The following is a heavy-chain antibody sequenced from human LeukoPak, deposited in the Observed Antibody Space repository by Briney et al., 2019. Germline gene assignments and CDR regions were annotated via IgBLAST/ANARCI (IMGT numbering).Heavy chain of an antibody. V-gene: IGHV4-59*12. D-gene: IGHD3-10*01. CDR1: GGSISRYY. Sequence: SETLSLTCTVSGGSISRYYWSWIRQPPGKGLEWIGYIYYSGSTNYNPSLKSRVTISVDTSKNQFSLKLSSVTAADTAVYYCARAARSGSYYVDYWGQGTLVTVSS. CDR3: ARAARSGSYYVDY. CDR2: IYYSGST. J-gene: IGHJ4*02.